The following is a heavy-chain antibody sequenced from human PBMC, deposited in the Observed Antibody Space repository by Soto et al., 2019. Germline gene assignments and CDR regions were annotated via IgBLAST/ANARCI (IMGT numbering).Heavy chain of an antibody. CDR2: IIPIFGTA. CDR3: ASSYYYDSSGYYPMYYFDY. CDR1: GGTFSSYA. J-gene: IGHJ4*02. V-gene: IGHV1-69*06. D-gene: IGHD3-22*01. Sequence: SVKVSCKASGGTFSSYAISWVRQAPGQGLEWMGGIIPIFGTANYAQKFQGRVTITADKSTSTAYMELSSLRSEDTAVYYCASSYYYDSSGYYPMYYFDYWGQGTLVTVSS.